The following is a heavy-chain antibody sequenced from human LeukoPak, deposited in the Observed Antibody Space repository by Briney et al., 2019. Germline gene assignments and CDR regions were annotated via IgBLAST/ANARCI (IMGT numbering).Heavy chain of an antibody. CDR1: GGSISSYY. CDR2: IYYSGST. J-gene: IGHJ4*02. V-gene: IGHV4-59*01. D-gene: IGHD5-12*01. CDR3: ARGXRSGYSGYDYMAAVAGTFDY. Sequence: SETLSLTCTVSGGSISSYYWSWIRQPPGKGLEWIGYIYYSGSTNYNPSLKSRVTISVDTSKNQFSLKLSSVTAADTAVYYCARGXRSGYSGYDYMAAVAGTFDYWGQGTLVTVSS.